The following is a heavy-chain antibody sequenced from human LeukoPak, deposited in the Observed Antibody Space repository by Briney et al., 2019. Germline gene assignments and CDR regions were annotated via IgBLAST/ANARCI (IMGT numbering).Heavy chain of an antibody. V-gene: IGHV3-7*01. CDR3: ARGKTSAAPSNYYYYYMDV. Sequence: GGSLRLSCAASGFTFRSYWMSWVRQAPGKGLEWVANIKQDGSEKDYVDSMKGRFTISRDNAKNSLYLQMNSLRAEDTAVYYCARGKTSAAPSNYYYYYMDVWGKGTTVTVSS. CDR2: IKQDGSEK. J-gene: IGHJ6*03. D-gene: IGHD6-13*01. CDR1: GFTFRSYW.